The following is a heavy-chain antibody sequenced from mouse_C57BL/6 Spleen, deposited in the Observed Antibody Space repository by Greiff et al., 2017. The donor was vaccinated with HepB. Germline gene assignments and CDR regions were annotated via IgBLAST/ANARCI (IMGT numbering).Heavy chain of an antibody. D-gene: IGHD2-14*01. V-gene: IGHV2-6-1*01. CDR3: ARHHYRGYAMDY. CDR2: LWSDGST. CDR1: GFSLTSYG. Sequence: VKLVESGPGLVAPSQSLSITCTVSGFSLTSYGVHWVRQPPGKGLVRLVVLWSDGSTTYNSALKSKLSSSNDNSKSQVFLKMNSLQTDDTAMYYCARHHYRGYAMDYWGQGTSVTVSS. J-gene: IGHJ4*01.